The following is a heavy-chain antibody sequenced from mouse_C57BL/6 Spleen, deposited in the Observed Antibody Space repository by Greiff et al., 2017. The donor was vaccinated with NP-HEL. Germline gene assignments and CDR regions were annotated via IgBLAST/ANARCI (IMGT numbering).Heavy chain of an antibody. CDR2: INPNNGGT. Sequence: VQLQQSGPELVKPGASVKMSCKASGYPFTDYNLHWVQQRHGTSLEWIGYINPNNGGTSYNQKFKAQATLTVNKSSSPAYMELRSLTSEDSAVYYCARAGTRAYYSSMDYGGQGPSVTVSS. CDR3: ARAGTRAYYSSMDY. J-gene: IGHJ4*01. V-gene: IGHV1-22*01. D-gene: IGHD3-1*01. CDR1: GYPFTDYN.